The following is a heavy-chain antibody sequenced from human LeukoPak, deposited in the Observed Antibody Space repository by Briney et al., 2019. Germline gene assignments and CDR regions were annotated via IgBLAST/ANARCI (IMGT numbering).Heavy chain of an antibody. J-gene: IGHJ4*02. CDR1: GFTFSTYC. Sequence: GGSLRLSCEASGFTFSTYCMHWVRQAPGKGPMWVSRICPDGTVTNYAGSVKARFIISRDNARNTVYLQMNSLRVEDTAVYYCVRDFRSADYWGQGTLVTVSS. CDR3: VRDFRSADY. V-gene: IGHV3-74*01. CDR2: ICPDGTVT.